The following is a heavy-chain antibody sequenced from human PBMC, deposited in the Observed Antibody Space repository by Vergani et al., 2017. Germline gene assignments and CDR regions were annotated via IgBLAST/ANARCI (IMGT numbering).Heavy chain of an antibody. J-gene: IGHJ4*02. CDR2: ISPDGFST. D-gene: IGHD3-22*01. CDR3: ARDQFNYYDSSGYRYFDY. CDR1: GYTFTAYY. Sequence: QVQLVQSGAEVGKPGASVKISCKASGYTFTAYYIHWVRQAPEQGLEWVGVISPDGFSTFYAQKFQGRVTITRDTSTSTVYVEVTSLRSDDTAVYYCARDQFNYYDSSGYRYFDYWGQGTLVTVSS. V-gene: IGHV1-46*01.